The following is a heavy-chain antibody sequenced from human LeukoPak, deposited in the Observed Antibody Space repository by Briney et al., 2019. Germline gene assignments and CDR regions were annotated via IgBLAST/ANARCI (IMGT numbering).Heavy chain of an antibody. D-gene: IGHD3-3*01. J-gene: IGHJ4*02. CDR3: ARDKDFWSGYKGGEFDY. CDR2: ISAYKGKT. Sequence: ASVKVSCKASGYTFSSYGISWLRQAPGQGLEWMGWISAYKGKTSYAQKLQGRVTMTTDTSTSTAYMELRSLRSDDTAVYYCARDKDFWSGYKGGEFDYWGQGTLVTVSS. CDR1: GYTFSSYG. V-gene: IGHV1-18*01.